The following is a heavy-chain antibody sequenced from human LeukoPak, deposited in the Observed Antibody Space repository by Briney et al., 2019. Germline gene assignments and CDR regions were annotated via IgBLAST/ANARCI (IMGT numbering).Heavy chain of an antibody. CDR1: GFTFRSYS. Sequence: GGSLRPSCAPSGFTFRSYSMNWVRQAPGKGLDWFSSISIISRYIYSADSVKGRFTISRDNGKNSLYLQMNSLRAEDTAVYYCARDGPYDFWSGYSRDYWGQGTLVTVSS. J-gene: IGHJ4*02. D-gene: IGHD3-3*01. CDR2: ISIISRYI. V-gene: IGHV3-21*01. CDR3: ARDGPYDFWSGYSRDY.